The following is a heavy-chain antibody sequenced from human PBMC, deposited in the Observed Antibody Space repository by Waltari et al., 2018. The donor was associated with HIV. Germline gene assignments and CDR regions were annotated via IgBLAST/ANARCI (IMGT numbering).Heavy chain of an antibody. Sequence: QVQLVQSGTEVRNPGASVTVACRPSGYTFGAYNRHWVRQAPGEGFAWVGWINPGNVDTDYAQKLQGWVTMTKGTSSNTVYLTLNRLRSDDTAIYYCSRSESSTWANLDFWGQGTLVSVSS. CDR2: INPGNVDT. CDR3: SRSESSTWANLDF. CDR1: GYTFGAYN. D-gene: IGHD3-10*01. V-gene: IGHV1-2*04. J-gene: IGHJ4*02.